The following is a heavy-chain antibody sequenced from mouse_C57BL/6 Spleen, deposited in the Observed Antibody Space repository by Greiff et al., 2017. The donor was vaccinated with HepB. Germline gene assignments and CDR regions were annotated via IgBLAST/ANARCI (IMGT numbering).Heavy chain of an antibody. CDR1: GFTFSDYG. Sequence: EVQGVESGGGLVKPGGSLKLSCAASGFTFSDYGMHWVRQAPEKGLEWVAYISSGSSTIYYADTVKGRFTISRDKSKNTLFLQMTSLRSEDTAMYYCARDSTVVGEYYFDYWGQGTTLTVSS. CDR2: ISSGSSTI. CDR3: ARDSTVVGEYYFDY. J-gene: IGHJ2*01. D-gene: IGHD1-1*01. V-gene: IGHV5-17*01.